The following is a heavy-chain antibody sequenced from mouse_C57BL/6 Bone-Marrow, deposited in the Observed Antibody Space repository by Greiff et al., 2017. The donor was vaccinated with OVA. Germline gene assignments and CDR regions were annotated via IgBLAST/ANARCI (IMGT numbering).Heavy chain of an antibody. D-gene: IGHD1-1*01. CDR2: IWRGGST. Sequence: QVQLQQSGPGLVQPSQSLSITCTVSGFSLTSYGVHWVRQPPGKGLEWLGVIWRGGSTAYSAAFISRLSISKDNSNSPAFFKMNRRQTDDTARYYCAKTVFITTVVATLDWYCDVWGTGTTVTVSS. CDR3: AKTVFITTVVATLDWYCDV. CDR1: GFSLTSYG. V-gene: IGHV2-4*01. J-gene: IGHJ1*03.